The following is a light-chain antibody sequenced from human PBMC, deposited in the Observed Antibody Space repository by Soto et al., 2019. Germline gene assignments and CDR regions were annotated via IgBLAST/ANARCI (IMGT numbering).Light chain of an antibody. CDR3: QQYDASPVT. V-gene: IGKV3-20*01. CDR1: QGLTSFY. Sequence: EIVVTQSPGTLSLSPGDRVTLSCRTSQGLTSFYLAWYQQKPGQAPRLLIYGATSRATGIPDRFSGSGSGTDFSLTVSRLEPEDFAVYYCQQYDASPVTFGQGTRLEIK. J-gene: IGKJ5*01. CDR2: GAT.